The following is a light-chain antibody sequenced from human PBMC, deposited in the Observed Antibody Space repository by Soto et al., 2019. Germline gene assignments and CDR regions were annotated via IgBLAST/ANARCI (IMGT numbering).Light chain of an antibody. CDR1: QDIRGA. CDR3: QQFNSYPVS. Sequence: ALQVTQSPSSLSASVGDRVTITCLASQDIRGALAWYQQKPGKPPKLLIYDVSTLENGVPSRFSVESSWTQFTLTISGLQPEDFGTYYCQQFNSYPVSFGHGTRLDIK. J-gene: IGKJ5*01. CDR2: DVS. V-gene: IGKV1-13*02.